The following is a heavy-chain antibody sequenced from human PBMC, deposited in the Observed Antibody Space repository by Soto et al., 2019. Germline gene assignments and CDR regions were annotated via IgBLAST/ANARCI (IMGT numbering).Heavy chain of an antibody. CDR2: IYYTGTT. CDR1: GGSISSSSYY. CDR3: ARHYGSRYNWFDP. J-gene: IGHJ5*02. D-gene: IGHD3-10*01. Sequence: PSEPLSLTCTVSGGSISSSSYYWGWIRQPPGKGLEWIGSIYYTGTTYHNPSLMSRVTISVDTPNNHFSLKLNSVTAADTAVYYCARHYGSRYNWFDPWGQGTLVTVSS. V-gene: IGHV4-39*01.